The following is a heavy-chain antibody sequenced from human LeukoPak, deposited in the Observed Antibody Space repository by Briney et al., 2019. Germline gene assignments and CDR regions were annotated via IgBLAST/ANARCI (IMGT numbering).Heavy chain of an antibody. CDR3: ARTVYYYGSGSYYNFDY. Sequence: ASVKVSCKSSGYTFNGYYMHWVRQAPGQGLEWMGWINPNNGGTKYAQKFQGRVTMTRDTSISTAYMELSRLRSDDTAVYYCARTVYYYGSGSYYNFDYWGQGTLVTVSS. CDR1: GYTFNGYY. J-gene: IGHJ4*02. V-gene: IGHV1-2*02. D-gene: IGHD3-10*01. CDR2: INPNNGGT.